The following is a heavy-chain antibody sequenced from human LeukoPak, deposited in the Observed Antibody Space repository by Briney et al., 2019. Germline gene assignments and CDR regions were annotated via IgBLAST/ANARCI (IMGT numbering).Heavy chain of an antibody. V-gene: IGHV4-61*01. CDR3: AREAAYGDYPSY. D-gene: IGHD4-17*01. CDR1: GGSVSSGSYY. J-gene: IGHJ4*02. Sequence: SETLSLTCTVSGGSVSSGSYYWSWIRQPPGKGLEWIGYIYYSGSTKYNPSLKSRVTISVDTSKNQFSLKLSSVTAADTAVYYCAREAAYGDYPSYWGQGTLVTVSS. CDR2: IYYSGST.